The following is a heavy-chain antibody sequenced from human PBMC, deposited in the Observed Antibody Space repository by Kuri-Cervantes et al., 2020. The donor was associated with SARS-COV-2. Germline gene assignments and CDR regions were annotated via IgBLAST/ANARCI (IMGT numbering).Heavy chain of an antibody. J-gene: IGHJ4*02. Sequence: GGSLRLSCAASGFTFSTYAMHWVRQAPGKGLEWVAIISDDGQNQDFADSVKGRFTISRDNSKNTLCLNTSSLRAEDTAMYYCARDRVGVLDSWGQGTLVTVSS. V-gene: IGHV3-30*04. CDR2: ISDDGQNQ. CDR1: GFTFSTYA. D-gene: IGHD2-21*01. CDR3: ARDRVGVLDS.